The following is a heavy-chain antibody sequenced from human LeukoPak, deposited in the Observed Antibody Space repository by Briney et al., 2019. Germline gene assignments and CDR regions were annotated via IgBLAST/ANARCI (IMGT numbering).Heavy chain of an antibody. V-gene: IGHV4-61*01. CDR2: IDYSGST. CDR1: GASVSSSNYY. D-gene: IGHD3-10*01. J-gene: IGHJ4*02. CDR3: ARDRSGTYYDH. Sequence: PSETLSLTCTVSGASVSSSNYYWSWIREPPGKGLEWIGYIDYSGSTNYNPSLKSRVTISVATSKNQFSLKLSSVTAADTAVYYCARDRSGTYYDHWGQGTLVTVSS.